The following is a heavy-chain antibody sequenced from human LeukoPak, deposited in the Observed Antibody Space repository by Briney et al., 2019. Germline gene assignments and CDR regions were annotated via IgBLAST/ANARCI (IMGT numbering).Heavy chain of an antibody. CDR3: ARDQSKTLWFGDPQSY. CDR2: ISSSSSYI. J-gene: IGHJ4*02. D-gene: IGHD3-10*01. Sequence: PGGSLRLSCAASGFTFSSYSMNWVRQAPGKGLEWVSSISSSSSYIYYADSVKGRFTISRDNAKNSLYLQMNSLRAEDTAVYYCARDQSKTLWFGDPQSYWGQGTLVTVSS. V-gene: IGHV3-21*01. CDR1: GFTFSSYS.